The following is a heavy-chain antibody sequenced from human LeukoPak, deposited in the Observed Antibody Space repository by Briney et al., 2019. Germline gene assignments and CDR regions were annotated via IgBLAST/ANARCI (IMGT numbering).Heavy chain of an antibody. V-gene: IGHV3-23*01. Sequence: GGSLRLSCAASGFTFSSYAMSWVRQAPGKGLEWVSGISGSGGNTYYADSVKGRFTISRDNSKNTLYLQMNSLRVEDTAVYYCARAPTFSGWFDYWGQGTLVTVSS. D-gene: IGHD6-19*01. CDR3: ARAPTFSGWFDY. J-gene: IGHJ4*02. CDR1: GFTFSSYA. CDR2: ISGSGGNT.